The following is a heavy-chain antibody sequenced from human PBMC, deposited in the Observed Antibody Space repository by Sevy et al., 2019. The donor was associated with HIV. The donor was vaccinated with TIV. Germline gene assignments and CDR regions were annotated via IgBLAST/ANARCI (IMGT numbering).Heavy chain of an antibody. CDR1: GFILRNYV. Sequence: GGSLRLSCAASGFILRNYVMPWVRQAPGKGLEWVAAVSFDGSDKFYADSVKGRFTISRDNSKNRLYLQTNSLRAEDTDVYYCARDQAGPSDDYYYYYGMDLWGQGTTVTVSS. CDR3: ARDQAGPSDDYYYYYGMDL. V-gene: IGHV3-30-3*01. CDR2: VSFDGSDK. D-gene: IGHD3-10*01. J-gene: IGHJ6*02.